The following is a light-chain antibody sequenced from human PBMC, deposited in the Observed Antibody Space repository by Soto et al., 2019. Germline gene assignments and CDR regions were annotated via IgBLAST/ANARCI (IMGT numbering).Light chain of an antibody. V-gene: IGLV2-11*01. Sequence: QSVLTQPRSVSGSPGQSVTISCTGASSDVGGYNYVSWYQQHPGKAPKLMIYDVSKRPSGVPDRFSGSKSGNTASLTISGLHTEDEADYYCCSSAGRYTYVFGTGTKLTVL. CDR3: CSSAGRYTYV. CDR1: SSDVGGYNY. CDR2: DVS. J-gene: IGLJ1*01.